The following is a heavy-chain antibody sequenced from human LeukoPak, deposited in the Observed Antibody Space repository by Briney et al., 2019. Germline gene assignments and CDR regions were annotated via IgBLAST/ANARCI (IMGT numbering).Heavy chain of an antibody. Sequence: SETLSLTCTVSGGSLSSYYWSWIRQPPRKGLEWIGYIHYSGSTNYNPSLKSRVTISVDTSKNQFSLKVSSVTAADTAVYYCARHDGQIDNWGQGTLVTVSS. D-gene: IGHD2-8*01. CDR2: IHYSGST. CDR3: ARHDGQIDN. CDR1: GGSLSSYY. J-gene: IGHJ4*02. V-gene: IGHV4-59*08.